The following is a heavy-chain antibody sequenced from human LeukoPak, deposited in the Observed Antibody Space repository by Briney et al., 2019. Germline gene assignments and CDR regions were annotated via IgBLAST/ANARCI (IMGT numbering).Heavy chain of an antibody. J-gene: IGHJ3*02. V-gene: IGHV5-51*01. CDR3: ARNPITSWPGYAFDI. Sequence: GESLKISCKGSGYSFTSYWIGWVRQVPGKGLEWMGIIYPGDSDTRYSPSFQGQVTISADKSISTAYLQWSSLKASDTAMYYCARNPITSWPGYAFDIWGQGTMVTVSS. CDR1: GYSFTSYW. CDR2: IYPGDSDT. D-gene: IGHD2-2*01.